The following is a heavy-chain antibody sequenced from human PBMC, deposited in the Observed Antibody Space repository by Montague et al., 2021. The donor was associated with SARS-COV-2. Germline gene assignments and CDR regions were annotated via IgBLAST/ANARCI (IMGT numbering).Heavy chain of an antibody. CDR2: IYGGDTT. CDR3: VTPGKTAVAGQFDY. V-gene: IGHV4-39*07. J-gene: IGHJ4*02. CDR1: GGSIRNTTFY. D-gene: IGHD6-19*01. Sequence: SETLSLTCTVSGGSIRNTTFYWGWIRPSPGKGLDWIGNIYGGDTTYYNPSLKSRVAISLDTPHNQFSLKITSLIVADTAIYYCVTPGKTAVAGQFDYWGPGILVTVSS.